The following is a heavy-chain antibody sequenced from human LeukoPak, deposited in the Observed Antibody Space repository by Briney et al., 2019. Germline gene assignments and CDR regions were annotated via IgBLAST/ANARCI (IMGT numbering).Heavy chain of an antibody. Sequence: SETLSLTRTVSGGPISTYYWTWIRQPPGKGLEWIGYIYYTGSTNYNPSLKSRVTISIDTSKNQFSLKLTSVTAADTAVYYCARSGTGLDFDSWGQGTLVTVSS. CDR1: GGPISTYY. J-gene: IGHJ4*02. CDR2: IYYTGST. D-gene: IGHD6-25*01. CDR3: ARSGTGLDFDS. V-gene: IGHV4-59*01.